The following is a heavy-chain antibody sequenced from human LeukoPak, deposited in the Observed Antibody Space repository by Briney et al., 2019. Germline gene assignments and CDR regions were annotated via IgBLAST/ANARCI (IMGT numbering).Heavy chain of an antibody. CDR3: AKDSKIVGATFRSYHYMDV. J-gene: IGHJ6*03. V-gene: IGHV3-23*01. Sequence: GGSLRLSCAVSGLTFNNYAMSWVRQAPGKGVEWVSGISGGGASKYYADSVKGRFTISRDNSKNTLYLQMNSLRAEDTAVYYCAKDSKIVGATFRSYHYMDVWGKGTAVTVSS. CDR1: GLTFNNYA. CDR2: ISGGGASK. D-gene: IGHD1-26*01.